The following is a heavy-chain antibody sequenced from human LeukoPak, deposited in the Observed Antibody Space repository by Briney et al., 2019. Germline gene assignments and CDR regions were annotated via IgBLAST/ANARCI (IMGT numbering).Heavy chain of an antibody. D-gene: IGHD3-22*01. CDR3: ARITYYYDSSGYYFDY. Sequence: GGSLRLSCAASGFTFSDYYMSWSRQAPGKGLEWLSYISPSTTHTSYADSVKGRFTISRDNAKNSLYLQMNSLRAEDTAVYYCARITYYYDSSGYYFDYWGQGTLVTVSS. CDR1: GFTFSDYY. J-gene: IGHJ4*02. CDR2: ISPSTTHT. V-gene: IGHV3-11*06.